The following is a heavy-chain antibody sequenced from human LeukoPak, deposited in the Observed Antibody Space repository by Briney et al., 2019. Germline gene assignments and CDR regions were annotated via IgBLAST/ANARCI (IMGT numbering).Heavy chain of an antibody. CDR2: ISTSSTYI. Sequence: PGGSLRLSCAASGFXFSSYNIYWIRQAPGKGLEWVSSISTSSTYIYYADSVKGRFTISRDNAKNSLYLQMSSLRAEDTAVYYCARDRYGSAFDIWGQGTMVTVS. CDR3: ARDRYGSAFDI. J-gene: IGHJ3*02. V-gene: IGHV3-21*01. D-gene: IGHD4-17*01. CDR1: GFXFSSYN.